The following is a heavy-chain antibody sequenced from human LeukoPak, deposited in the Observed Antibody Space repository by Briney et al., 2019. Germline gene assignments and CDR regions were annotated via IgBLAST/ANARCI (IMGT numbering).Heavy chain of an antibody. V-gene: IGHV3-48*03. Sequence: GGSLRLSCAASGFTFSSYEMNWVRQAPGKGLEWVSYISSSGSTIYYADSVKGRSTISRDNAKNSLYLQMNSLRAEDTAVYYCASSGWYVAFGDYFDYWGQGTLVTVSS. CDR2: ISSSGSTI. CDR3: ASSGWYVAFGDYFDY. D-gene: IGHD6-19*01. J-gene: IGHJ4*02. CDR1: GFTFSSYE.